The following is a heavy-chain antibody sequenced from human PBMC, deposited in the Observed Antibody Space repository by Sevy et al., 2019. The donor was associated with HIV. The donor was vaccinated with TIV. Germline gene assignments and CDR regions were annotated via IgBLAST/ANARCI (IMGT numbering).Heavy chain of an antibody. D-gene: IGHD6-6*01. CDR1: GYTFSTYG. Sequence: ASVKVSCKTSGYTFSTYGISWVRQAPGQGVAWMGWISGNNGKTNYAQNFQGRVTMTTDTSTSTAYMELTSLTFDDTAVYYWARDFRSSPDYWGQGTLVTVSS. V-gene: IGHV1-18*04. J-gene: IGHJ4*02. CDR2: ISGNNGKT. CDR3: ARDFRSSPDY.